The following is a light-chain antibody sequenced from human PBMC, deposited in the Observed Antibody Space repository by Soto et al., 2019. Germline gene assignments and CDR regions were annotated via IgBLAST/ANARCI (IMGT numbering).Light chain of an antibody. CDR3: QQYDGSLGLT. J-gene: IGKJ4*01. CDR2: GAS. V-gene: IGKV3-20*01. Sequence: EIVLTQSPGTLSLSPGERATLSYRASQSVSSSYLAWYQQKPGQAPRLLIYGASSRATGIPDRFSGSGSGTDFTLTISRLEPEDFAVYYCQQYDGSLGLTFGGGTKVEIK. CDR1: QSVSSSY.